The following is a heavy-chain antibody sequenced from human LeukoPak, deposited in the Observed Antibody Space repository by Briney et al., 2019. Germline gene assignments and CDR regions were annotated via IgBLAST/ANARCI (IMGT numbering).Heavy chain of an antibody. D-gene: IGHD6-13*01. J-gene: IGHJ6*02. CDR3: AREERGYSSSWYEDYYYYYYGMDV. CDR1: GFTFSSYW. V-gene: IGHV3-7*01. Sequence: RTGGSLRLSCAASGFTFSSYWMSWVRQAPGKGLEWVANIKQDGSEKYYVDSVKGRFTISRDNAKNSLYLQMNSLRAEDTAVYYCAREERGYSSSWYEDYYYYYYGMDVWGQGTTVTVSS. CDR2: IKQDGSEK.